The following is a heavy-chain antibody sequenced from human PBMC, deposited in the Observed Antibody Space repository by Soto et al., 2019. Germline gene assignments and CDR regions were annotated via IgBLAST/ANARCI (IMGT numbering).Heavy chain of an antibody. J-gene: IGHJ6*02. CDR2: IDPSDSYT. CDR1: GYSFTSFW. V-gene: IGHV5-10-1*01. CDR3: ARRCSSTSCYDSQPHGMDV. Sequence: GESLKISCKGSGYSFTSFWISWVRQMPGKGLDWMGRIDPSDSYTNYSPSFQGHVTISADKSISTAYLQWSSLKASDTAMYYCARRCSSTSCYDSQPHGMDVWGQGTTVTVSS. D-gene: IGHD2-2*01.